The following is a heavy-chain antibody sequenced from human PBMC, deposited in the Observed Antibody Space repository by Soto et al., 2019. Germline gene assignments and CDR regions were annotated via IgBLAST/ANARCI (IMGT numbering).Heavy chain of an antibody. CDR1: GFTFSSYG. V-gene: IGHV3-30*18. CDR2: ISYDGSNK. Sequence: QVQLVESGGGVVQPGRSLRLSCAASGFTFSSYGMHWVRQAPGKGLEWVAVISYDGSNKYYADSVKGRFTISRDNSKNTLYLQMNSLRAEDTAVYYCAKDRLAGEYGDYAALDYWGQGTLVTVSS. D-gene: IGHD4-17*01. CDR3: AKDRLAGEYGDYAALDY. J-gene: IGHJ4*02.